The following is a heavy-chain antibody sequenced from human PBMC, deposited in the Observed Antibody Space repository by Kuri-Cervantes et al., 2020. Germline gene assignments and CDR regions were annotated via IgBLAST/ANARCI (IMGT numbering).Heavy chain of an antibody. J-gene: IGHJ4*02. CDR3: WREVYSSSSWYVVVQTYDY. Sequence: GEYLKISCAASGFTFSSYAMSWVRQAPGKGLEWVSTSSDNTYYADSVKGRFTISRDNSKNTLSLHMNSLRAEDTAVYYWWREVYSSSSWYVVVQTYDYWGQGTLVTVSS. D-gene: IGHD6-13*01. V-gene: IGHV3-23*01. CDR1: GFTFSSYA. CDR2: SSDNT.